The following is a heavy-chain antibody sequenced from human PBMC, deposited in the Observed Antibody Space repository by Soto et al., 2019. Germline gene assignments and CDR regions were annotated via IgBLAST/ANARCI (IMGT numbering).Heavy chain of an antibody. CDR2: IYPGDSDT. CDR1: GYRFTSYC. J-gene: IGHJ4*02. Sequence: GESLKISFKGSGYRFTSYCIGWVRQMPGKGLEWMGIIYPGDSDTRYSPSFQGQVTISADNSKDTLDLQMISLRAEDTALYYCAKGRLGVAEESDHWGQGTQVTVSS. D-gene: IGHD6-19*01. CDR3: AKGRLGVAEESDH. V-gene: IGHV5-51*01.